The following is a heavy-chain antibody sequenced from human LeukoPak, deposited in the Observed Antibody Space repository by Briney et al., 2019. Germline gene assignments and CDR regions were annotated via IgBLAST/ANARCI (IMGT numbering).Heavy chain of an antibody. V-gene: IGHV4-39*01. CDR1: GGSISSSSYY. D-gene: IGHD3-22*01. CDR2: IYYSGST. Sequence: SETLSLTCTVSGGSISSSSYYWGWIRQPPGKGLEWIGSIYYSGSTYYNPSLKSRVTISVDTSKNQFSLKLSSVTAADTAVYYCARGAYYYDSSGYYYVFDYWGQGTLVTVSS. J-gene: IGHJ4*02. CDR3: ARGAYYYDSSGYYYVFDY.